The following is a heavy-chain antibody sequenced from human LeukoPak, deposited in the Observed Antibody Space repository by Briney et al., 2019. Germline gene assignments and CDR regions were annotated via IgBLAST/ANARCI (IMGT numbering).Heavy chain of an antibody. Sequence: SETLSLTCAVSGGPISSGGYSWSWIRQPPGKGLEWIGYIYHSGSTYYNPSLKSRVTISVDRSKNQFSPKLSSVTAADTAVYYCARAPQYYYDSSGYYDYWGQGTLVTVSS. J-gene: IGHJ4*02. CDR1: GGPISSGGYS. D-gene: IGHD3-22*01. CDR2: IYHSGST. V-gene: IGHV4-30-2*01. CDR3: ARAPQYYYDSSGYYDY.